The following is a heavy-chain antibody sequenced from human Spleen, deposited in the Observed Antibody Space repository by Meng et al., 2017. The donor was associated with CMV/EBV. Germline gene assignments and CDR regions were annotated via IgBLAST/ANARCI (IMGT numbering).Heavy chain of an antibody. D-gene: IGHD3-16*01. CDR1: GFTFGAYG. J-gene: IGHJ2*01. Sequence: CTASGFTFGAYGMNWVRQAPGSGLEWVSSISTSSIYIYYSDSVKGRFTISRDNSKNTLYLQMNSLRAEDTAVYYCAKVGESYWYFDLWGRGTLVTVSS. V-gene: IGHV3-21*04. CDR3: AKVGESYWYFDL. CDR2: ISTSSIYI.